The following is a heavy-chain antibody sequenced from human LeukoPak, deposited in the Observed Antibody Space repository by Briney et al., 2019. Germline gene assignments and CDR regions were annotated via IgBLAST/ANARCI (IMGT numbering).Heavy chain of an antibody. J-gene: IGHJ4*02. CDR1: GASISSSY. V-gene: IGHV4-59*01. CDR2: IYYSGST. CDR3: ARQGYGSYFDY. D-gene: IGHD4-17*01. Sequence: SETLSLTCTVSGASISSSYWSWIRQPPGKGLEWIGYIYYSGSTNYNPSLKSRVTIAVDTPKNQFSLKLSSVTAADTAVYYCARQGYGSYFDYWGQGTLVTVSS.